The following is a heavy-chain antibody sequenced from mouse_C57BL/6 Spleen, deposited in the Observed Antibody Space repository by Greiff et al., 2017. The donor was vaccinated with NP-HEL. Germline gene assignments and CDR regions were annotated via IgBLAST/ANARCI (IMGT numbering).Heavy chain of an antibody. J-gene: IGHJ4*01. CDR2: INPSTGGT. V-gene: IGHV1-42*01. CDR1: GYSFTGYY. CDR3: ARVERYYAMDY. Sequence: VQLKESGPELVKPGASVKISCKASGYSFTGYYMNWVKQSPEKSLEWIGEINPSTGGTTYNQKFKAKATLTVDKSSSTAYMQLKSLTSEDSAVYYCARVERYYAMDYWGQGTSVTVSS.